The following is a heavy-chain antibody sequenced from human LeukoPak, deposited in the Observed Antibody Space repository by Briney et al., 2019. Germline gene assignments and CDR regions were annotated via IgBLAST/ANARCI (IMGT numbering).Heavy chain of an antibody. D-gene: IGHD4-17*01. Sequence: SETLSLTCAVYGGSFRGYYWSWIRQPPGKGLVWIGEINHSGSTNYNPSLKSRVTISVDTSKNQFSLKLSSVTAADTAVYYCARAGRTTVTLPFDYWGQGTLVTVSS. CDR2: INHSGST. V-gene: IGHV4-34*01. CDR3: ARAGRTTVTLPFDY. J-gene: IGHJ4*02. CDR1: GGSFRGYY.